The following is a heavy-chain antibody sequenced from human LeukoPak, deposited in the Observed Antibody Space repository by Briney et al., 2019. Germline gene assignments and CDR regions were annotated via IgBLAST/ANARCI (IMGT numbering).Heavy chain of an antibody. CDR3: ANSPRSDY. J-gene: IGHJ4*02. CDR2: ISGSGGST. Sequence: GGSLRLSCAASGFTFSSYGMSWFRQAPGKGLEWLSAISGSGGSTYYADSVQGRFTISRDNSKNTLYLQMSSLRAEDTAVYYCANSPRSDYWGQGTLVTVSS. CDR1: GFTFSSYG. V-gene: IGHV3-23*01.